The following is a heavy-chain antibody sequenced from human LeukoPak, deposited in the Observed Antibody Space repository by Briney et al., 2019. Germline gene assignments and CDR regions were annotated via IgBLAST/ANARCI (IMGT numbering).Heavy chain of an antibody. V-gene: IGHV4-34*01. Sequence: SETLSLTCAVYGGSFSGYYWSWIRQPPGKGLEWIGEINHSGSTNYNPSLKSRVTISVDTSKNQFSLKLSSVTAADTAVYYCARHGWELSSVRIDYWGQGTLVTVSS. CDR3: ARHGWELSSVRIDY. J-gene: IGHJ4*02. D-gene: IGHD1-26*01. CDR2: INHSGST. CDR1: GGSFSGYY.